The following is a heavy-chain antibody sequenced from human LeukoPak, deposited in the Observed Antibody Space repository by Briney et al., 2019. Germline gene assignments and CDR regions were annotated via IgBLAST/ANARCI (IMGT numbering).Heavy chain of an antibody. V-gene: IGHV3-11*04. J-gene: IGHJ4*02. D-gene: IGHD5-18*01. CDR3: ARTARHLDY. Sequence: GGSLRLSCEASGFTFSDPYMSWIRQAPGKGLECLSYISGSGTDINYADSVRGRFTISRDNAKNLLYLQMNDLRVEDAAVYYCARTARHLDYWGQGTLVTVSS. CDR2: ISGSGTDI. CDR1: GFTFSDPY.